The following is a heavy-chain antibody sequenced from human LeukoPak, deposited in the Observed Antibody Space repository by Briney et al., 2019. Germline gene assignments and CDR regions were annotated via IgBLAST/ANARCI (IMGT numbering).Heavy chain of an antibody. Sequence: GGSLRLSCAASGFTFSIYWMSWVRQAPGKGLEWVANIDQDGREKSFVDSVKGRFSISRDNAKNTLHLQMNSLRVEDTAVYYCARGRYLDWSPYFFDYWGQGTLVTVSS. CDR2: IDQDGREK. D-gene: IGHD3-9*01. CDR3: ARGRYLDWSPYFFDY. J-gene: IGHJ4*02. CDR1: GFTFSIYW. V-gene: IGHV3-7*01.